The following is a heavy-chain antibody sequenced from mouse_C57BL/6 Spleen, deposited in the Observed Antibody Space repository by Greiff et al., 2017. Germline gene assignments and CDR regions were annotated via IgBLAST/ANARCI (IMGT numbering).Heavy chain of an antibody. V-gene: IGHV1-55*01. CDR2: IYPGSGST. Sequence: QVQLQQSGAELVKPGASVKMSCKASGYTFTSYWITWVKQRPGQGLEWIGDIYPGSGSTNYNEKFKSKATLTVETSSSTAYMQLSSLTSEDSAVYYCARQALGDYDEGDDYWGQGTTLTVSS. CDR3: ARQALGDYDEGDDY. J-gene: IGHJ2*01. CDR1: GYTFTSYW. D-gene: IGHD2-4*01.